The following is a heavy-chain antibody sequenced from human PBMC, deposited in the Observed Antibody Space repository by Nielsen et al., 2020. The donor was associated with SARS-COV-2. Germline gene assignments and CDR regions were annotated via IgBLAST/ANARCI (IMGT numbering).Heavy chain of an antibody. Sequence: SVKVSCKASGGTFLKHAIMWLRQAPGQGIEWTGVDMPLFSTQYAQKFQDRLTITADESTTTAYMELSSLRLEDTAVYCCARVRSSGWFEALDVWGQGTLVTVSS. V-gene: IGHV1-69*13. J-gene: IGHJ3*01. CDR1: GGTFLKHA. CDR2: DMPLFSTQ. D-gene: IGHD6-19*01. CDR3: ARVRSSGWFEALDV.